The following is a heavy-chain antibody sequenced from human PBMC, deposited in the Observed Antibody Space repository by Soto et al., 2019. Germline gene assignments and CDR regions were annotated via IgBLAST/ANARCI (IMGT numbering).Heavy chain of an antibody. CDR1: GFTFSTYW. D-gene: IGHD1-1*01. J-gene: IGHJ5*02. Sequence: EVHLVESGGGLVQPGGSLRLSCAASGFTFSTYWMHWVRQAPGKGLVWVSRINADGTTTTYAHSVKGRFTISRDNAKNTLYLQMTSLRAGDTAVYFCATVATHSYNWVAPWGQGTLVTISS. V-gene: IGHV3-74*01. CDR2: INADGTTT. CDR3: ATVATHSYNWVAP.